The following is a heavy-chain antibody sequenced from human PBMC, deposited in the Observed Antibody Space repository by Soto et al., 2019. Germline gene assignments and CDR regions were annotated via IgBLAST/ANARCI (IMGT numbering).Heavy chain of an antibody. CDR3: ARVGYGGYDILTGYYLYYYYMDV. CDR1: GFTFSSYG. V-gene: IGHV3-30*03. Sequence: GGSLRLSCAASGFTFSSYGMHWVRQAPGKGLEWVAVISYDGSNKYYVDSVKGRFTISRDNAKNSLYLQMNSLRAEDTAVYYCARVGYGGYDILTGYYLYYYYMDVWGKGTTVTVSS. CDR2: ISYDGSNK. J-gene: IGHJ6*03. D-gene: IGHD3-9*01.